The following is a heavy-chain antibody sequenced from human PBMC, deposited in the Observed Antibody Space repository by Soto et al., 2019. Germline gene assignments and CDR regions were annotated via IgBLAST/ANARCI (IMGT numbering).Heavy chain of an antibody. Sequence: ASVKVSCKASGYTFTGYYMHWVRQAPGQGLEWMGWINPNSGGTNYAQKFQGWVTMTRDTSISTAYMELSRLRSDDTAVYYCARGIVATIPYFDYWGQGTQVTVSS. CDR2: INPNSGGT. D-gene: IGHD5-12*01. V-gene: IGHV1-2*04. CDR3: ARGIVATIPYFDY. J-gene: IGHJ4*02. CDR1: GYTFTGYY.